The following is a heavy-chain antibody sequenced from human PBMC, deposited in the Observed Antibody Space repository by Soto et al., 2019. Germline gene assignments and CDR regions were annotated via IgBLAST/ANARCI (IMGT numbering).Heavy chain of an antibody. J-gene: IGHJ4*02. D-gene: IGHD2-2*01. CDR1: GGSISSGGYY. V-gene: IGHV4-31*03. CDR3: ARFRRDCISTSGSN. CDR2: IYYSGST. Sequence: QVQLQESGPGLVKPSQTLSLTCTVSGGSISSGGYYWSWIRQHPGKGLEWIGYIYYSGSTYYNPSLKSRGSITVKPSKHLFSLKLSSVTAADTAVYYCARFRRDCISTSGSNWGQGTLVTVSS.